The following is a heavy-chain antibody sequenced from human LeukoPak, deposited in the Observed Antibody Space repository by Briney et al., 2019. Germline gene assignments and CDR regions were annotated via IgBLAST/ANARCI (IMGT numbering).Heavy chain of an antibody. CDR2: ISKDGRTI. Sequence: GGSLRLSCAASVFSFSTQEMAWVRQAPGKGLEWVSYISKDGRTIYYADSVKGRFIISRDNTRNSLFLQLSSLSADDTAFYYCARGSYTGFDLYFDSWGQGTLVTISS. D-gene: IGHD5-12*01. CDR1: VFSFSTQE. CDR3: ARGSYTGFDLYFDS. V-gene: IGHV3-48*03. J-gene: IGHJ4*02.